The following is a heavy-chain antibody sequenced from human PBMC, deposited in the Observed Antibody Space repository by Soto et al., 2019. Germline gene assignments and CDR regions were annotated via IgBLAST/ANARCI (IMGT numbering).Heavy chain of an antibody. Sequence: QSQTLSLTCAISGDSVSSNSAAWNWIRQSPSRGLEWLGRTYYRSKWYNDYAVSVKSRITINPDTSKNQFSLQLNSVTPEDTAVYYCARGGYCSSTSCYAPDAFDIWGQGTMVTVSS. CDR1: GDSVSSNSAA. CDR3: ARGGYCSSTSCYAPDAFDI. V-gene: IGHV6-1*01. D-gene: IGHD2-2*01. CDR2: TYYRSKWYN. J-gene: IGHJ3*02.